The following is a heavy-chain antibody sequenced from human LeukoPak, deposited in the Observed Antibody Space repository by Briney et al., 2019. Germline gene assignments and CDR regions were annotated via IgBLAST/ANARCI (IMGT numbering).Heavy chain of an antibody. CDR2: IIPIFGTA. CDR3: ATGDSSGWWFDY. CDR1: GGTFSSYA. V-gene: IGHV1-69*05. Sequence: SVKVSCKASGGTFSSYAISWVRQAPGQGLEWMGGIIPIFGTANYAQKFQGRVTITTDESTSTAYMELSSLRSEDTAVYYCATGDSSGWWFDYWGQGTLVTVSS. J-gene: IGHJ4*02. D-gene: IGHD6-13*01.